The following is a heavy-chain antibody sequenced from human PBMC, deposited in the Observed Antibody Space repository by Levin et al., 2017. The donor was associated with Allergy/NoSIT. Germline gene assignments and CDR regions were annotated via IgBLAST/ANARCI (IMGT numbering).Heavy chain of an antibody. CDR3: ARDLGDSRGWSDFDY. D-gene: IGHD6-19*01. CDR1: GFTFSDYY. J-gene: IGHJ4*02. Sequence: GESLKISCAASGFTFSDYYMSWIRQAPGKGLEWVSYISSSSSYTNYADSVKGRFTISRDNAKNSLYLQMNSLRAEDTAVYYCARDLGDSRGWSDFDYWGQGTLVTVSS. V-gene: IGHV3-11*05. CDR2: ISSSSSYT.